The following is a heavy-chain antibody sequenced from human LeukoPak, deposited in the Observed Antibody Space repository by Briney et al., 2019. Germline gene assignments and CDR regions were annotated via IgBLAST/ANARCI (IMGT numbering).Heavy chain of an antibody. D-gene: IGHD5-18*01. CDR1: GITFSNYA. CDR2: ISGSAHKI. CDR3: AGRVTGYSSGYVY. Sequence: GGSLRLSCVASGITFSNYAVSWVRQAPEKGLDWVSVISGSAHKIRYADSVKGRFTISRDNSENIVYLQMNNLRAEDAAVYYCAGRVTGYSSGYVYWGQGTLVTVSS. J-gene: IGHJ4*02. V-gene: IGHV3-23*01.